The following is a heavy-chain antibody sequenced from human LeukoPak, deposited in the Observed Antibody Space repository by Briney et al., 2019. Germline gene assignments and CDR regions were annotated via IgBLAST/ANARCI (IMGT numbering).Heavy chain of an antibody. J-gene: IGHJ1*01. CDR2: MNPNSGKT. CDR1: GYTFTSYD. D-gene: IGHD5-24*01. CDR3: ARAPRSRDGYPPLYFQH. V-gene: IGHV1-8*01. Sequence: ASVKVSCKASGYTFTSYDINWVRQATGQGLEWMGWMNPNSGKTGYAQKFQGRVTMTRNASISTAYMELSSLRSEDTAVYYCARAPRSRDGYPPLYFQHWGQGTLVTVSS.